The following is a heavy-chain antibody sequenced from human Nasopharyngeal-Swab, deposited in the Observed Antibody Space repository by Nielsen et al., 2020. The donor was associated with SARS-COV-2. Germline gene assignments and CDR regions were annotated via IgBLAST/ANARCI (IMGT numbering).Heavy chain of an antibody. V-gene: IGHV4-59*01. CDR1: GGSFSGYY. CDR2: IYYSGST. Sequence: SETLSLTCAVYGGSFSGYYWSCIRQPPGKGLEWIGYIYYSGSTNYNPSLKSRITISVDTSQNQFSLKLSSVTAADTAVYYCARLYDYVWGSYRYTSVVGAFDIWGQGTMVTVSS. J-gene: IGHJ3*02. D-gene: IGHD3-16*02. CDR3: ARLYDYVWGSYRYTSVVGAFDI.